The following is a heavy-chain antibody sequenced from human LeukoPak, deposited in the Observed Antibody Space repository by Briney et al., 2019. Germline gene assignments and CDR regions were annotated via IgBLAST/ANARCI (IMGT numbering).Heavy chain of an antibody. CDR1: GGTFSSYA. V-gene: IGHV1-69*13. CDR3: ASGYCSSTSSPMGNFDY. Sequence: GASVKVSCKASGGTFSSYAISWVRQAPGQGLEWMGGIIPIFGTANYAQKFQGRVTITADESTSTAYMELSSLRSEDTAVYYCASGYCSSTSSPMGNFDYWGQGTLVTVSS. J-gene: IGHJ4*02. CDR2: IIPIFGTA. D-gene: IGHD2-2*01.